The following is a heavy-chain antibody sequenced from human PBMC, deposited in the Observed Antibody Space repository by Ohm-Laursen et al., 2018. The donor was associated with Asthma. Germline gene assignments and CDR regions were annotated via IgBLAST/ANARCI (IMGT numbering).Heavy chain of an antibody. CDR3: TTVDYGDDFPDY. D-gene: IGHD4-17*01. V-gene: IGHV3-73*01. CDR2: IRSKANSYAT. Sequence: SLRLSCAAPGFTVSSNYMSWVRQASGKGLEWVGRIRSKANSYATAYAASVKGRFTISRDDSKNTAYLQMNSLKTEDTAVYYCTTVDYGDDFPDYWGQGTLVTVSS. J-gene: IGHJ4*02. CDR1: GFTVSSNY.